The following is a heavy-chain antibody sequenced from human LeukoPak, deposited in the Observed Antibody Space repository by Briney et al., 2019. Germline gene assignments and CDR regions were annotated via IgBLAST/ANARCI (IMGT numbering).Heavy chain of an antibody. J-gene: IGHJ4*02. D-gene: IGHD6-6*01. CDR3: ARMRPELDY. CDR2: ISSSGGTI. CDR1: GFTFSSYE. V-gene: IGHV3-48*03. Sequence: GGSLRLSCAASGFTFSSYEMNWVRQAPGKGLEWISYISSSGGTIYYADSVKGRFTISRDNAKNSLYLQMNSLRAEDTAVYYCARMRPELDYWGQGTLVTVST.